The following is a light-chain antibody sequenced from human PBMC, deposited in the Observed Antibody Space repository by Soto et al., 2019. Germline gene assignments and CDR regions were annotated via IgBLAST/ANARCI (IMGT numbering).Light chain of an antibody. J-gene: IGKJ1*01. CDR3: HQRQSWPRT. Sequence: EFVLAPSPGTLSLSPGARATLSFRASQSVSNNYLAWYQQKPGQAPRLLIYDASNRATGIPARFSGSGSGTDFTLTISSLEPEDFAVYYCHQRQSWPRTFGQGTKVDI. CDR1: QSVSNNY. CDR2: DAS. V-gene: IGKV3-11*01.